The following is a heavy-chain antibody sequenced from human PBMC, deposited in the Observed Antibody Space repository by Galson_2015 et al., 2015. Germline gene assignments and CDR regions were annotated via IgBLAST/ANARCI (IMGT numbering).Heavy chain of an antibody. CDR1: GFTFSSYA. V-gene: IGHV3-30-3*01. J-gene: IGHJ5*02. CDR3: AREGKKSYGDYVLVQTNWFDP. Sequence: SLRLSCAASGFTFSSYAMHWVRQAPGKGLEWVAVISYDGSNKYYADSVKGRFTISRDNSKNTLYLQMNSLRAEDTAVYYCAREGKKSYGDYVLVQTNWFDPWGQGTLVTVSS. D-gene: IGHD4-17*01. CDR2: ISYDGSNK.